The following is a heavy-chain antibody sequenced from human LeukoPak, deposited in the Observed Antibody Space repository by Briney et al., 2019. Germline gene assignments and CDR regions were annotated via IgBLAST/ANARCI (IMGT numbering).Heavy chain of an antibody. CDR1: GFTFSSYA. CDR2: ISYDGSNK. CDR3: ARDEVGGYFEK. V-gene: IGHV3-30-3*01. D-gene: IGHD3-16*01. J-gene: IGHJ4*02. Sequence: PGGSLRLSCAASGFTFSSYAMHWVRQAPGKGLEWVAVISYDGSNKYYADSVKGRFTISRDNSKNTLYLQMNSLRVEDTAVYYCARDEVGGYFEKWGQGILVTVSS.